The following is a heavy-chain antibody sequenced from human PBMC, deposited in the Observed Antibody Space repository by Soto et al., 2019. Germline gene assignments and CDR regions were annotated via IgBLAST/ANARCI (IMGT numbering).Heavy chain of an antibody. CDR1: GASISTNGYY. Sequence: QLQLQESGPGLVKPSETLSLTCTVSGASISTNGYYWGWIRQPPGKGLEWIGSMYYGGSTYYNPSLKGRFIMSIDTSKNQFSLKLSSVTAADTAVYHCARHQGYSGVGPFWGQGTMVIVSS. J-gene: IGHJ3*01. CDR2: MYYGGST. D-gene: IGHD1-26*01. CDR3: ARHQGYSGVGPF. V-gene: IGHV4-39*01.